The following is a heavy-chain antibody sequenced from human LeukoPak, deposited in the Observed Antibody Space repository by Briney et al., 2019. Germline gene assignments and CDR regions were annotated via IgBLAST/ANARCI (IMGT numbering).Heavy chain of an antibody. Sequence: ASVKVSCKVSGYTLTELSMHWVRQAPGKGLEWMGGFDPEDGETIYAQKFQGRVTMTEDTSTDTAYIELSSLRSEDTAVYYCATGAGGATAFDYGGQETLVPVSS. D-gene: IGHD1-26*01. CDR2: FDPEDGET. CDR3: ATGAGGATAFDY. J-gene: IGHJ4*02. V-gene: IGHV1-24*01. CDR1: GYTLTELS.